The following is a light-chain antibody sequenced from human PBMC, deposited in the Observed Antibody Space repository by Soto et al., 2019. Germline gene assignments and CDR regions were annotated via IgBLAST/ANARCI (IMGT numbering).Light chain of an antibody. CDR3: SSFVAGNNYWV. V-gene: IGLV2-8*01. CDR1: RSDVGGYDY. J-gene: IGLJ3*02. CDR2: EVT. Sequence: QSALTQPPSASGYPGRSVTISCTGTRSDVGGYDYVSWFQQHPGKAPKLIIYEVTKRPSGVPDRFSASKSGNTASLTVSGLQAEDEADYYCSSFVAGNNYWVFGGGTKLTVL.